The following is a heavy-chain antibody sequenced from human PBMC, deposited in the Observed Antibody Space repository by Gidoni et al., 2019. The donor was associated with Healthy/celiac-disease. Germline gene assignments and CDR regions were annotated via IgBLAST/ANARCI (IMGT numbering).Heavy chain of an antibody. J-gene: IGHJ3*02. CDR3: ARALPVYCSSTSCSYRGDAFDI. D-gene: IGHD2-2*01. CDR1: GGSFSGYY. Sequence: QVQLQQWGAGLLKPSETLSPTCAVYGGSFSGYYWRWIRQPTGKGLEWIGEINHSGSTNYNPSLKSRVTISVDTSKNQFSLKLSSVTAADTAVYYCARALPVYCSSTSCSYRGDAFDIWGQGTMVTVSS. CDR2: INHSGST. V-gene: IGHV4-34*01.